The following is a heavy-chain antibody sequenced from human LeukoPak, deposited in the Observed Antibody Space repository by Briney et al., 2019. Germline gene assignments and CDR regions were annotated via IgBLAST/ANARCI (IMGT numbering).Heavy chain of an antibody. CDR1: GGSFSGYY. CDR3: ARLLTYYYDSSGYP. V-gene: IGHV4-34*01. CDR2: IYYSGST. D-gene: IGHD3-22*01. J-gene: IGHJ5*02. Sequence: SETLSLTCAVYGGSFSGYYWSWIRQPPGKGLEWIGSIYYSGSTYYNPSLKSRVTISVDTSKNQFSLKLSSVTAADTAVYYCARLLTYYYDSSGYPWGQGTLVTVSS.